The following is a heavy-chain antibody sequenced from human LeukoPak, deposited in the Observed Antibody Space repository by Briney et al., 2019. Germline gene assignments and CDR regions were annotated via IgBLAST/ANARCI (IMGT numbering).Heavy chain of an antibody. CDR2: IWNDGSNK. V-gene: IGHV3-33*01. D-gene: IGHD2-2*01. Sequence: GGCLRPSCAASGCTFSSYGMHWVSQAPGQGLGWVAVIWNDGSNKYYVDSLKGRFTISRDNSKNTLYLQMNSLRTEDTAVYYCARDYCSSTSCLFDYWGQGTLVTVSS. J-gene: IGHJ4*02. CDR1: GCTFSSYG. CDR3: ARDYCSSTSCLFDY.